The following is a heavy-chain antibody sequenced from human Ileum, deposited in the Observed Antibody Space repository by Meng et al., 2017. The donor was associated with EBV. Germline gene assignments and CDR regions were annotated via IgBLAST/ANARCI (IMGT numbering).Heavy chain of an antibody. J-gene: IGHJ5*02. Sequence: HVRLQQWGTGLFTPSETLSLPCAVYGGSFNDYYWPWLRQPPGKGLGWIGEIDQSGYTKFNPSLSSRATISRDTSNNQFSLRLNSVTAADTALYYCARYGRCNGNSFYCFDPWGQGTLVTVSS. CDR2: IDQSGYT. V-gene: IGHV4-34*01. CDR1: GGSFNDYY. CDR3: ARYGRCNGNSFYCFDP. D-gene: IGHD4-23*01.